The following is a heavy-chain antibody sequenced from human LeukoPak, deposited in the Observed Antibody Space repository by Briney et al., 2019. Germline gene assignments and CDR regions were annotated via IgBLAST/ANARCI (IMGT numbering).Heavy chain of an antibody. CDR1: GYTFTDYY. Sequence: ASVKVSCKASGYTFTDYYMHWVRQAPGQGLEWMGWINPNNGGTTCAQKFQGRVTMTRDTSISTAYMELGRLTSDDTAMYFCLRDLTYGGISSPDCWGQGTLVTVSS. D-gene: IGHD1-26*01. V-gene: IGHV1-2*02. CDR2: INPNNGGT. J-gene: IGHJ4*02. CDR3: LRDLTYGGISSPDC.